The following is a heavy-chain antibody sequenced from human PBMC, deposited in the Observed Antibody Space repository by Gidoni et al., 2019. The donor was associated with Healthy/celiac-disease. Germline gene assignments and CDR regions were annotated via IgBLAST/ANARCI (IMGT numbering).Heavy chain of an antibody. CDR1: GFTFSSYS. Sequence: EVQLVESGGGLVKPGGSLRLSCEASGFTFSSYSLNWVRQAPGKGLEWVSSISSSSSYIYYADSVKGRFTSSRDNAKNSLYLQMNSLIAEDTAVYYCARVIYGMDVWGQGTTVTVSS. CDR2: ISSSSSYI. CDR3: ARVIYGMDV. V-gene: IGHV3-21*01. J-gene: IGHJ6*02.